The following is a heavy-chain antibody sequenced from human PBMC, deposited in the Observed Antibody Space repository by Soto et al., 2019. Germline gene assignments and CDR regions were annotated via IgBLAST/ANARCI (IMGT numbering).Heavy chain of an antibody. CDR2: IDPSDSYT. Sequence: ESLKISSKCSGHSFTRYWTSWVRQMPGNGLEGMGRIDPSDSYTNYSPSFQGHVTISADKSISTAYLQWSSLKASDTAMYYCARHGGSSWSGAYYYYGMDVWGQGTTVTGS. CDR1: GHSFTRYW. CDR3: ARHGGSSWSGAYYYYGMDV. J-gene: IGHJ6*02. V-gene: IGHV5-10-1*01. D-gene: IGHD6-13*01.